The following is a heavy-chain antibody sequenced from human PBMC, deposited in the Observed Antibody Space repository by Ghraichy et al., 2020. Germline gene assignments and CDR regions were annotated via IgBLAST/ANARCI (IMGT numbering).Heavy chain of an antibody. CDR2: ISSSSSYI. J-gene: IGHJ3*02. V-gene: IGHV3-21*01. CDR3: ARTGSSMRAFDI. Sequence: GGSLRLSCAASGFTFSSYSMNWVRQAPGKGLEWVSSISSSSSYIYYADSVKGRFTISRDNAKNSLYLQMNSLRAEDTAVYYCARTGSSMRAFDIWGQGTMVTVSS. D-gene: IGHD2-2*01. CDR1: GFTFSSYS.